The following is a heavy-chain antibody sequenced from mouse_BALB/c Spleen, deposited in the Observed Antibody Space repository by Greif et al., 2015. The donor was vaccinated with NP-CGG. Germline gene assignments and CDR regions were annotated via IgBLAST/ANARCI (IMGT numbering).Heavy chain of an antibody. D-gene: IGHD1-1*01. CDR3: TRSDYYGPHFDY. CDR1: GYTFTSYY. J-gene: IGHJ2*01. Sequence: VQLQQSGAELVKPGASVKLSCKASGYTFTSYYMYWVKQRPGQGLEWIGEINPSNGGTNFNEKFKSKATLTVDKSSSTAYMQLNSLTSEDSAVYYCTRSDYYGPHFDYWGQGTTLTVSS. CDR2: INPSNGGT. V-gene: IGHV1S81*02.